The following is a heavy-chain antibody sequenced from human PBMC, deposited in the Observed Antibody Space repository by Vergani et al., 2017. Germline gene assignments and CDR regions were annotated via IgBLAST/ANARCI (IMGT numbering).Heavy chain of an antibody. Sequence: QVQLVESGGGVVQPGRSLRLSCAASGFTFSSYGMHWVRQAPGKGLEWVAVIWYDGSNKYYADSVKGRFTISRDNAKNSLYLQMNSLRAEDTAVYYCARVFPHAPGIAAAHFDYWGQGTLVTVSS. CDR2: IWYDGSNK. CDR1: GFTFSSYG. CDR3: ARVFPHAPGIAAAHFDY. J-gene: IGHJ4*02. D-gene: IGHD6-13*01. V-gene: IGHV3-33*01.